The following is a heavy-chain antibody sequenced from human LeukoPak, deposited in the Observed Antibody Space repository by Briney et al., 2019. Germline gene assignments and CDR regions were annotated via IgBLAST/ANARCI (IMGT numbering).Heavy chain of an antibody. CDR2: ISSNSNI. J-gene: IGHJ4*02. D-gene: IGHD6-6*01. Sequence: KPGGSLRLSCAASGFTFSSYAMSWVRQAPGKGLEWVSSISSNSNIYYADSVKGRSTISRDNAKNSLYLQMNSLRAEDTAVYYCAREESSSSGYYFDYWGQGALVTVSS. V-gene: IGHV3-21*01. CDR3: AREESSSSGYYFDY. CDR1: GFTFSSYA.